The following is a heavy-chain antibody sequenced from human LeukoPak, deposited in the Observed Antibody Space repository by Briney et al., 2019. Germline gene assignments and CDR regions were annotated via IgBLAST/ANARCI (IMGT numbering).Heavy chain of an antibody. Sequence: GGSLRLSYAASGFTFNSYWMSWVRQAPGKGLEWVANIKQDGSETYYVDSVKGRFAISRDNSNNMLYLQMNSLRAEDTAVYYCAKVSSSWFHDAFDIWGQGTMVTVSS. D-gene: IGHD6-13*01. V-gene: IGHV3-7*03. J-gene: IGHJ3*02. CDR3: AKVSSSWFHDAFDI. CDR2: IKQDGSET. CDR1: GFTFNSYW.